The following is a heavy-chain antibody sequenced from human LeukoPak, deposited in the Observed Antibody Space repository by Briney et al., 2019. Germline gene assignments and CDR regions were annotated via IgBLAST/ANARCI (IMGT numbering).Heavy chain of an antibody. V-gene: IGHV3-7*03. CDR3: ARLNYYDLYFDY. CDR2: IKQDGSEK. D-gene: IGHD3-22*01. CDR1: KFPFSNYW. J-gene: IGHJ4*02. Sequence: PGGSLRLSCAASKFPFSNYWMTWVRQAPGKGLEWLANIKQDGSEKYYVDSMKGRFTISRDNSKNTLYLQMNSLRAEDTAVYYCARLNYYDLYFDYWGQGTLVTVSS.